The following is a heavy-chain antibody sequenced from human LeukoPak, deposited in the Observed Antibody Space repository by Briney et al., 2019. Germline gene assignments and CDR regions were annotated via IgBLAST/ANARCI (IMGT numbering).Heavy chain of an antibody. V-gene: IGHV3-23*01. Sequence: GGSLRLSCAASGFTFSAFGMNWVRQAPGKGLEWASTITNSGGSTYYVDSVKGRFTISRDNSKNTLYLQMNSLRAEDTAKYYCTKDYCGKFCSAVWGQGTTVTVSS. D-gene: IGHD3-9*01. CDR1: GFTFSAFG. CDR2: ITNSGGST. J-gene: IGHJ6*02. CDR3: TKDYCGKFCSAV.